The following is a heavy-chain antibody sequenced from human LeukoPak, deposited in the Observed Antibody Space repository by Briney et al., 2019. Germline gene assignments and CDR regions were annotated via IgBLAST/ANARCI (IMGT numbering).Heavy chain of an antibody. J-gene: IGHJ4*02. CDR1: GFTFGDYA. V-gene: IGHV3-49*04. CDR3: TRDFQSYFDWLPNDY. D-gene: IGHD3-9*01. CDR2: IASETYGGTA. Sequence: GGSLRLSCTASGFTFGDYAMTWVRQAPGKGLEWVGFIASETYGGTAEYAASVKGRFTISRDDSKSIAYLQMNSLKTEDTAVYYCTRDFQSYFDWLPNDYWGQGTLVTVSS.